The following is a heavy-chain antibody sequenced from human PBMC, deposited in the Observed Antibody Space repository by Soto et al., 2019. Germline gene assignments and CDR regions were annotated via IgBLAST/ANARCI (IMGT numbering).Heavy chain of an antibody. V-gene: IGHV1-69*06. D-gene: IGHD5-12*01. Sequence: GASVKVSCKASGGTFISYAISWVRQAPGQGLEWMGGIIPIFGTANYAQRFQGRVTITADKSTSTAYMELSSLRSEDTAVYYCARNYGPEMATPEYYYYYGMDVWGQGTTVTVSS. CDR2: IIPIFGTA. CDR3: ARNYGPEMATPEYYYYYGMDV. CDR1: GGTFISYA. J-gene: IGHJ6*02.